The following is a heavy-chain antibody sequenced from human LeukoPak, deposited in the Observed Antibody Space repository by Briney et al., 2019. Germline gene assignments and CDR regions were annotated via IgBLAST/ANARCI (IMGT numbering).Heavy chain of an antibody. CDR3: ARDREGTGLDY. D-gene: IGHD3/OR15-3a*01. Sequence: WVAVISYDGSNKYYADSVKGRFTISRDNSMNTLYLQMNSLRAEDTAVYYCARDREGTGLDYWGQGTLVTVSS. J-gene: IGHJ4*02. V-gene: IGHV3-30-3*01. CDR2: ISYDGSNK.